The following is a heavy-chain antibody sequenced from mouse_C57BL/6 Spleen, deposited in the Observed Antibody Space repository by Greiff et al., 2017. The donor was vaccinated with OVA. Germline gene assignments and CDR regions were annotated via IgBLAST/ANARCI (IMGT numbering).Heavy chain of an antibody. V-gene: IGHV1-15*01. Sequence: QVHVKQSGAELVRPGASVTLSCKASGYTFTDYEMHWVKQTPVHGLEWIGAIDPETGGTAYNQKFKGKAILTADKSSSTAYMELRSLTSEDSAVYYCTNYYGSIYAMDYWGQGTSVTVSS. CDR2: IDPETGGT. CDR1: GYTFTDYE. CDR3: TNYYGSIYAMDY. J-gene: IGHJ4*01. D-gene: IGHD1-1*01.